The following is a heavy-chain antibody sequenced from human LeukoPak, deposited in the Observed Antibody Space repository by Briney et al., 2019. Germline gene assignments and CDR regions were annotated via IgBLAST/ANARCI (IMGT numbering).Heavy chain of an antibody. CDR2: INDSGRT. CDR3: ARGYGSGSYYNGFDY. CDR1: GGSFSNYY. Sequence: SETLSLTCAVYGGSFSNYYWSWIRQPPGRGLEWIGEINDSGRTNYNPSLMSRVTVSVDTSKNQFSLRLTSVTAADTAVYYCARGYGSGSYYNGFDYWGQGTLVTVSS. V-gene: IGHV4-34*01. J-gene: IGHJ4*02. D-gene: IGHD3-10*01.